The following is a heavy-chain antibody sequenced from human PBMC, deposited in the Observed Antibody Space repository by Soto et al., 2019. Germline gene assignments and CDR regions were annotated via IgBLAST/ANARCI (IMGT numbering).Heavy chain of an antibody. Sequence: QITLKESAPPRVKPTQTLTLTCTFSGFSLTSRPMGVGWIRQPPGKALEWLAFIYWDDDKRYSPSLRSRLTIPXXTXGXXVVLTMTNMDPVDTATYYCAHRLSGYNWNGGYFDYWGQGALVTVSS. V-gene: IGHV2-5*02. D-gene: IGHD1-1*01. CDR3: AHRLSGYNWNGGYFDY. CDR1: GFSLTSRPMG. CDR2: IYWDDDK. J-gene: IGHJ4*02.